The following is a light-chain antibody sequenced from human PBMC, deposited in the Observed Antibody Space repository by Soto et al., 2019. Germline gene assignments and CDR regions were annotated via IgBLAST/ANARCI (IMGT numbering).Light chain of an antibody. V-gene: IGKV3-20*01. CDR3: QQYASSPLT. Sequence: EIVLTQSPGTLSLSPGEKATLSCKASQSVSRSYLAWYQQKPGQAPRLLIYGAFTRATCIPDRFSGSGSGTDFTLTISRLEPEDFAVYYCQQYASSPLTFGGGTKVEIK. J-gene: IGKJ4*01. CDR2: GAF. CDR1: QSVSRSY.